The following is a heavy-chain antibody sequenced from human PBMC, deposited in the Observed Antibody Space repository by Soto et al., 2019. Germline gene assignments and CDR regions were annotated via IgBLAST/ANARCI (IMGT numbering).Heavy chain of an antibody. CDR1: GGSISSGGYY. J-gene: IGHJ4*02. CDR3: AREVSSLDSGHYSSSWYLHARKTQYFDY. Sequence: PSETLSLTCTVSGGSISSGGYYWSWIRQHPGKGLEWIGYIYYSGSTYYNPSLKSRVTISVDTSKNQFSLKLSSVTAADTAVYYCAREVSSLDSGHYSSSWYLHARKTQYFDYWGQGTLGTVSS. D-gene: IGHD6-13*01. V-gene: IGHV4-31*03. CDR2: IYYSGST.